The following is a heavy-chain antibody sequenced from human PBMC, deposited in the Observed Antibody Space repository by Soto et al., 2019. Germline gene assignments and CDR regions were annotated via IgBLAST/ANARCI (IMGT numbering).Heavy chain of an antibody. CDR2: ISGSGGST. CDR3: AKPPISIFGLANSYFDS. J-gene: IGHJ4*02. Sequence: GGSLRLSCAASGFTFSSYAMNWVRQAPEKGLQWVAGISGSGGSTHYADSVKGRFTISRDNSKNTVDLQVNSLRAEDTAVYYCAKPPISIFGLANSYFDSWGQGTLVTVSS. V-gene: IGHV3-23*01. D-gene: IGHD3-3*01. CDR1: GFTFSSYA.